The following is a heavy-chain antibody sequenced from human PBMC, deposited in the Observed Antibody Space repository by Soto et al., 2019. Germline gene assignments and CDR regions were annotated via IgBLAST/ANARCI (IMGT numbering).Heavy chain of an antibody. J-gene: IGHJ6*02. CDR1: GYSFTSHY. CDR2: ISAYNGNT. Sequence: GASVKVSCKAIGYSFTSHYMHWVRQAPGQGLEWMGWISAYNGNTNYAQKLQGRVTMTTDTSTSTAYMELRSLRSDDTAVYYCARDFCSSTSCYEGYYYSMDVWGQGTTVTVSS. D-gene: IGHD2-2*01. V-gene: IGHV1-18*04. CDR3: ARDFCSSTSCYEGYYYSMDV.